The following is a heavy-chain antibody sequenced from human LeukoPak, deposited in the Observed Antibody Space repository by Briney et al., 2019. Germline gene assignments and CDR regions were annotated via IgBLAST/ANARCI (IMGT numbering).Heavy chain of an antibody. CDR2: IIPIFGTA. CDR1: GGTFSSYA. D-gene: IGHD6-13*01. CDR3: ATDVGSSGAFDI. J-gene: IGHJ3*02. V-gene: IGHV1-69*13. Sequence: ASVKVSCKASGGTFSSYAISWVRQAPGQGLEWMGGIIPIFGTANYAQKFQGRVTITADESTSTAYMELSSLRSEDTAVYYCATDVGSSGAFDIWGQGTMVTVSS.